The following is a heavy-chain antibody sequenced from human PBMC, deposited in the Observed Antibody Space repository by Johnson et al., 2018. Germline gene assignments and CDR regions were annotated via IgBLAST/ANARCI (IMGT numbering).Heavy chain of an antibody. CDR1: GFTFDDYA. V-gene: IGHV3-30*18. CDR2: ISYDGSNK. Sequence: QVQLVESGGGLVQPGRSLRLSCAASGFTFDDYAMHWVRQAPGKGLEWVAVISYDGSNKYYADSVKGRFTISRDNSKNTLYLQMNSLRAEDTAVYYCAKEMVGDDSSGYYNFQHWGQGTLVTVSS. J-gene: IGHJ1*01. CDR3: AKEMVGDDSSGYYNFQH. D-gene: IGHD3-22*01.